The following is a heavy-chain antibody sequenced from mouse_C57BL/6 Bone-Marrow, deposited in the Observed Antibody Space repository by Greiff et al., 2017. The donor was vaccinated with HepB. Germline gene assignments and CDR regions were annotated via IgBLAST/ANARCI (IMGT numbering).Heavy chain of an antibody. D-gene: IGHD2-4*01. V-gene: IGHV1-82*01. CDR2: IYPGDGDT. J-gene: IGHJ2*01. CDR1: GYAFSSSW. Sequence: QVQLQQSGPELVKPGASVKISCKASGYAFSSSWMNWVKQRPGKGLEWIGRIYPGDGDTNYNGKFKGKATLTADKSSSTAYMQLSSLTSEDSAVYFCARSYDYGDYWGQGTTLTVSS. CDR3: ARSYDYGDY.